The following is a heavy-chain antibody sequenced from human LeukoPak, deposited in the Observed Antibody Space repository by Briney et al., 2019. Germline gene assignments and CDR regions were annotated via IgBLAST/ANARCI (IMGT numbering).Heavy chain of an antibody. V-gene: IGHV3-23*01. D-gene: IGHD6-19*01. Sequence: GGSLRLSCAASGLTFSNYAMSWVRQAPGKGLEWVSVITGSGGSTYYADSVKGRFTISRDNSKNTLFLQMNSLRAEDTAVYYCAKVGVMRSSGWFGGDYFDHWGQGTLVTVSS. CDR1: GLTFSNYA. J-gene: IGHJ4*02. CDR3: AKVGVMRSSGWFGGDYFDH. CDR2: ITGSGGST.